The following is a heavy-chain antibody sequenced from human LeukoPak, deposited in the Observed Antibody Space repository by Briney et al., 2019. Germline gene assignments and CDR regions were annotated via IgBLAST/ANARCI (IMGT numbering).Heavy chain of an antibody. CDR1: GFSFSDFN. D-gene: IGHD3-10*01. V-gene: IGHV3-48*01. CDR2: ISSTSTNI. Sequence: PGGSLRLSCAASGFSFSDFNMNWVRQAPGKGLEWISYISSTSTNIYYADSVKGRFTISRGNAKNSLYLQMSSLRAEDTAIYYCARGTYASGNSYWGQGTLVTVSS. J-gene: IGHJ4*02. CDR3: ARGTYASGNSY.